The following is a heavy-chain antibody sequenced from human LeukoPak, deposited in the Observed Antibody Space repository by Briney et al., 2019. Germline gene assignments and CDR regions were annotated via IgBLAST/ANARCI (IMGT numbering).Heavy chain of an antibody. D-gene: IGHD4-17*01. CDR2: IKEDGSVE. J-gene: IGHJ5*02. Sequence: GGSLRLSCAASGFTFSTYWMSWLRQAPGKGLEWVANIKEDGSVEKNVDSVKGRFTISRDNAENSVYLQINNLRAEDTAIYYCARLGETPITVTLCYWFDPWGQGTLVTVSS. CDR1: GFTFSTYW. V-gene: IGHV3-7*01. CDR3: ARLGETPITVTLCYWFDP.